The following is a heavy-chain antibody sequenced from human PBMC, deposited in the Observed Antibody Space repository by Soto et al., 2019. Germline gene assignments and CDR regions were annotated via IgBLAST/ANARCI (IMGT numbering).Heavy chain of an antibody. Sequence: RGGSLRLSCAVSGFTFSSYAMSWVRQAPGKGLEWVSAISGSGGSTYYADSVKGRFTISRDNSKNTLYLQMNSLRVEDTAVYYCAKVLRRSDFDYWGQGTPVTVSS. CDR3: AKVLRRSDFDY. D-gene: IGHD6-25*01. CDR1: GFTFSSYA. V-gene: IGHV3-23*01. CDR2: ISGSGGST. J-gene: IGHJ4*02.